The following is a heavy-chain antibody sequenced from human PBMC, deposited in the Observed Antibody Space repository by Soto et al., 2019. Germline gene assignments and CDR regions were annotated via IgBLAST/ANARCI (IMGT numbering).Heavy chain of an antibody. D-gene: IGHD3-3*01. V-gene: IGHV2-5*02. Sequence: GSGPTLVNPTQTLTLTCTFSEFSLSTSGVGVGWIRQPPGKALEWLALIYWDDDKRYSPSLKSRLTITKDTSKNQVVLTMTNMDPVETGTYSGAHSRVADFYDYWGQGTLVTVSS. CDR3: AHSRVADFYDY. CDR1: EFSLSTSGVG. J-gene: IGHJ4*02. CDR2: IYWDDDK.